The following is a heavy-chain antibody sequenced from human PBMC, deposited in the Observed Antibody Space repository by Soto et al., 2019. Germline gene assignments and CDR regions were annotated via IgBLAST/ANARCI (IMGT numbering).Heavy chain of an antibody. CDR2: INPKSGGT. D-gene: IGHD2-8*01. Sequence: ASVKVSCKASGYSFTDYHIHWVRQAPGQGLEWLGRINPKSGGTSTAQKFQGWVTMTTDTSSSTASMELTRLTSDDTAIYYCARDDSTDCSNGVCSFFYNHDMDVWGQGTTVTVSS. V-gene: IGHV1-2*04. CDR1: GYSFTDYH. J-gene: IGHJ6*02. CDR3: ARDDSTDCSNGVCSFFYNHDMDV.